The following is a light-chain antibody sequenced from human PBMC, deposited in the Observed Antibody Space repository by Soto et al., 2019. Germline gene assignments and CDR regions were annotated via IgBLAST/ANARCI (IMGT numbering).Light chain of an antibody. J-gene: IGLJ1*01. V-gene: IGLV2-23*01. Sequence: QSALTQPASVSGSPGQWISISCTGTSSDVGSYNFVSWYQQHPGKAPKLMIYEGSKRPSGVSNRFSGSKSGNTASLTISGLQAEEEADYYCCSYAGSSYVFGTGTKLTVL. CDR1: SSDVGSYNF. CDR2: EGS. CDR3: CSYAGSSYV.